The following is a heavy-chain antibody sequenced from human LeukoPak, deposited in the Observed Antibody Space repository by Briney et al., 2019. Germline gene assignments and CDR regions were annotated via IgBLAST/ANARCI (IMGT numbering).Heavy chain of an antibody. CDR2: IYYSGST. CDR1: GGSISSSSYY. J-gene: IGHJ4*02. Sequence: SETLSLTCTVSGGSISSSSYYWGWIRQPPGKGLEWIGSIYYSGSTYHNPSLKSRVTISVDTSKNQFSLNLSSVTAADTAVYYCARQNGYSYGYGLDYWGQGTLVTVSS. CDR3: ARQNGYSYGYGLDY. D-gene: IGHD5-18*01. V-gene: IGHV4-39*01.